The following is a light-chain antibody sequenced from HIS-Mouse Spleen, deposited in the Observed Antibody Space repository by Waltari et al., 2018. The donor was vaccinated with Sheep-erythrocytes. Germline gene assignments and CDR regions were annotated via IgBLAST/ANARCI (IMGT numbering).Light chain of an antibody. CDR1: SSDVGGYNY. J-gene: IGLJ1*01. CDR3: CSYAGSYNHV. V-gene: IGLV2-11*01. Sequence: QSALTQPRSVSGSPGQSVTISSTGTSSDVGGYNYVPWYQQHPGKAPKLMIYDVSKRPSGVPDRFSGSKSGNTASLTISGLQAEDEADYYCCSYAGSYNHVFATGIKVTVL. CDR2: DVS.